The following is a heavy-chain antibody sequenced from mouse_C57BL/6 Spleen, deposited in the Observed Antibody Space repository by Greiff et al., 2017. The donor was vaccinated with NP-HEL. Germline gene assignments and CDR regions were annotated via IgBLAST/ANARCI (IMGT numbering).Heavy chain of an antibody. J-gene: IGHJ4*01. V-gene: IGHV1-80*01. CDR3: ARKTTVNYYYAMDY. CDR2: IYPGDGDT. Sequence: QVQLQQSGAELVKPGASVKISCKASGYAFSSYWMNWVKQRPGKGLEWIGQIYPGDGDTNYNGKFKGKATLTADKSSSTAYMQLSSLTSEDSAVYFCARKTTVNYYYAMDYWGQGTSVTVSS. CDR1: GYAFSSYW. D-gene: IGHD1-1*01.